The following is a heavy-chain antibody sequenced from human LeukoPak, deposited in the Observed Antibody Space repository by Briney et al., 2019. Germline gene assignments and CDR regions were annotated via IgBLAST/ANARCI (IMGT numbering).Heavy chain of an antibody. CDR2: ISAYNGNT. V-gene: IGHV1-18*04. D-gene: IGHD6-19*01. J-gene: IGHJ4*02. Sequence: ASVKVSCKASGYTFTSYGISWVRQAPGQGLEWMGWISAYNGNTNYAQKLQGRVTMTTDTPTSTAYMELRSLRSDDTAVYYCARDDPQWLVFDYWGQGTLVTVSS. CDR3: ARDDPQWLVFDY. CDR1: GYTFTSYG.